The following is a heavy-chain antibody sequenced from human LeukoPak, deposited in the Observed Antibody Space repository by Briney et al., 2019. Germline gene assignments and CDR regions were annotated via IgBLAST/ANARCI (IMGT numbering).Heavy chain of an antibody. CDR3: ASGKFGVVTEENWFDP. J-gene: IGHJ5*02. Sequence: ASVKVSCKASGGTFSSYAISWVRQAPGQGLEWMGGIIPIFGTANYAQKFQGRVTITADESTSTAYMELSSLRSEDTAVYYCASGKFGVVTEENWFDPWGQGTLVTVSS. CDR1: GGTFSSYA. D-gene: IGHD3-3*01. V-gene: IGHV1-69*01. CDR2: IIPIFGTA.